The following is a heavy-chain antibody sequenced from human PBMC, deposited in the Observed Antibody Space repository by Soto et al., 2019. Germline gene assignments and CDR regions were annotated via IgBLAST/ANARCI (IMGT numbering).Heavy chain of an antibody. CDR1: GGSISSYY. J-gene: IGHJ3*02. Sequence: SETLSLTCTVSGGSISSYYWSWIRQPPGKGLEWIGYIYYSGSTNYNPSLKSRVTISVDTSKNQFSRKLSSVTAADTAVYYCARVLREEYCGGGSCYHDVFDIWGQGTLVTVS. V-gene: IGHV4-59*01. CDR2: IYYSGST. CDR3: ARVLREEYCGGGSCYHDVFDI. D-gene: IGHD2-15*01.